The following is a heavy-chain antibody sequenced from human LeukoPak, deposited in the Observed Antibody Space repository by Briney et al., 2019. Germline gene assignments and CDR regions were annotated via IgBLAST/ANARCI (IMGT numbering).Heavy chain of an antibody. CDR2: INPNSGGT. V-gene: IGHV1-2*06. D-gene: IGHD5-24*01. Sequence: ASVKVSCKASGYTFSDYYMHWVRQAPGQGLEWVGRINPNSGGTNYALKFQDRVTMTRDTSISTAYMELSRLGSDDTAVYYCARRDFHDYWGQGTLVTVSS. J-gene: IGHJ4*02. CDR1: GYTFSDYY. CDR3: ARRDFHDY.